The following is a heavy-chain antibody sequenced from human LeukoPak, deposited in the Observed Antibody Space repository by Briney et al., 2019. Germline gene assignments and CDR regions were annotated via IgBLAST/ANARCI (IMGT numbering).Heavy chain of an antibody. Sequence: GGSLRLSCAASGFTFSSYAMSWVRQAPGKGLEWVSAISGSGGSTYYADSVRGRFTISRDNSKNTLYLQMNSLRAEDTAVYYCAKQDCSSTSCYTLDYWGQGTLVTVSS. CDR1: GFTFSSYA. J-gene: IGHJ4*02. CDR2: ISGSGGST. V-gene: IGHV3-23*01. D-gene: IGHD2-2*02. CDR3: AKQDCSSTSCYTLDY.